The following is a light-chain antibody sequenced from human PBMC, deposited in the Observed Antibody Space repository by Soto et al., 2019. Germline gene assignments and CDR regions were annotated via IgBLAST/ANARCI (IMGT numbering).Light chain of an antibody. CDR2: KAS. CDR1: QRISSW. J-gene: IGKJ1*01. CDR3: QQYNSYPT. V-gene: IGKV1-5*03. Sequence: DIQMTQSPSTLSASVGDRVTITCRASQRISSWLAWYQQKPGKAPKLLIYKASSLESGVPSRFSGSGSGTDFTPTNSSPQSDDFATYYCQQYNSYPTFGQGTKVEIK.